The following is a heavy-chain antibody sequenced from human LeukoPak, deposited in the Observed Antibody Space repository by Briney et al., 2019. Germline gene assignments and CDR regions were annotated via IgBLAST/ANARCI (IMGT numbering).Heavy chain of an antibody. J-gene: IGHJ5*02. CDR3: ARYGSGSYYNPLGVVRFDP. CDR1: GGSISSYY. D-gene: IGHD3-10*01. CDR2: IYYSGST. V-gene: IGHV4-59*01. Sequence: PSETLSLTCTVSGGSISSYYWSWIRQPPGKGLEWIGYIYYSGSTNYNPSLKSRVTISVDTSKNQFSLKLSSVTAADTAVYYCARYGSGSYYNPLGVVRFDPWGQGTLVTVPS.